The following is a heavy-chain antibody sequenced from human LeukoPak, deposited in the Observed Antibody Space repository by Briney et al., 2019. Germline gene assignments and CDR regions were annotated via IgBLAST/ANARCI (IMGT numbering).Heavy chain of an antibody. CDR1: GFTFSSYA. CDR3: AKEAWLTGWNYYFDY. J-gene: IGHJ4*02. D-gene: IGHD5-12*01. V-gene: IGHV3-23*01. Sequence: GGSLRLSCAASGFTFSSYAMSWVRQAPGKGLDWVSAISGSGGSAYYADSVKGRFTISRDNSKNTLYLQMNSLRAEDTAVYYCAKEAWLTGWNYYFDYWGQGTLVTVSS. CDR2: ISGSGGSA.